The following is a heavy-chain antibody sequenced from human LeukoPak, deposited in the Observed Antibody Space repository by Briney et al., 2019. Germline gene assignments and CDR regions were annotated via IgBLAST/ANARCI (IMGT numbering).Heavy chain of an antibody. J-gene: IGHJ4*02. D-gene: IGHD6-19*01. CDR3: AKDEQQWLVLFDY. V-gene: IGHV3-9*01. CDR1: GFTFDDYA. CDR2: ISWNSGSI. Sequence: PGGSLRLSCAASGFTFDDYAMHWVRHAPGKGLEWVSGISWNSGSIGYADSVKGRFTISRDNAKNSLYLQMNSLRAEDTALYYCAKDEQQWLVLFDYWGQGTLVTVSS.